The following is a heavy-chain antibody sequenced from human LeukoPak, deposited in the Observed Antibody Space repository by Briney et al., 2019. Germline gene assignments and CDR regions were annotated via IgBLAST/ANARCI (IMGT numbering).Heavy chain of an antibody. J-gene: IGHJ4*02. V-gene: IGHV3-7*01. CDR3: MTTYSSRWYNEGNY. D-gene: IGHD6-19*01. Sequence: GGSLRLSCVASGFTFSRYWMSWVRQAPGKGLEWVAKINQDGSGEYYLDSVKGRFTISRDNAKNSLYLQMNSLRGDDTAVYFCMTTYSSRWYNEGNYWGQGTLVTVSS. CDR2: INQDGSGE. CDR1: GFTFSRYW.